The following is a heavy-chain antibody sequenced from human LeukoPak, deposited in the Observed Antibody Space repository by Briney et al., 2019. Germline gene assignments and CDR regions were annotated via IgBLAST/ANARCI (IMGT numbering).Heavy chain of an antibody. CDR1: GFTFSSYA. V-gene: IGHV3-30-3*01. Sequence: PGRSLRLSCAASGFTFSSYAMHWVRQAPGKGLEWVAVISYDGSNKYYADSVRGRFTISRGNSKNTLYLQMNSLRAEDTAVYYCAREGGYYDFWSGYNTANWFDPWGQGTLVTVSS. CDR3: AREGGYYDFWSGYNTANWFDP. J-gene: IGHJ5*02. D-gene: IGHD3-3*01. CDR2: ISYDGSNK.